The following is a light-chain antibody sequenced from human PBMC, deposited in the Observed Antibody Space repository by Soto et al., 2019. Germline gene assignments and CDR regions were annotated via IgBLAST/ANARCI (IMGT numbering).Light chain of an antibody. CDR2: EVS. CDR3: SSYTSSSTPWV. Sequence: QSALTQPASVSGSPGQSITISCTGTSSDVGGYNYVSWYQQHPGKAPKLLIYEVSNRPSGISIRFSGSKSGNTASLTISGLQSEDEADYYCSSYTSSSTPWVFGGGTKVTVL. CDR1: SSDVGGYNY. V-gene: IGLV2-14*01. J-gene: IGLJ3*02.